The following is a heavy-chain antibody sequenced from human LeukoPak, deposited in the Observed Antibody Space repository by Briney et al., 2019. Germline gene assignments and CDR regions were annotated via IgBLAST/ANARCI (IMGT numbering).Heavy chain of an antibody. CDR3: ARDSSGYEATGDAFDI. Sequence: GGSLRLSCAASGFTFSSYEMNWVRQAPGKGLEWVSYISSSGSTIYYADSVKGRFTISRDNAKNSLYLQMNSLRAEDTAVYYCARDSSGYEATGDAFDIWGQGTMVTVSS. CDR1: GFTFSSYE. D-gene: IGHD5-12*01. J-gene: IGHJ3*02. V-gene: IGHV3-48*03. CDR2: ISSSGSTI.